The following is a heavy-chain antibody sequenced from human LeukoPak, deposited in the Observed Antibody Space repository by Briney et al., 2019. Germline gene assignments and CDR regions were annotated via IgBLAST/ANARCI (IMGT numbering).Heavy chain of an antibody. Sequence: SETLSLTCTVSGGSISSSTYCWGWIRQPPGKGLEWIGSFYCSGSTYYNPSLKSRVTISVDTSKNQFSLKLSFVTAADTAVYYCARLRSPVTILYYFDYWGQGTLVTVSS. CDR2: FYCSGST. J-gene: IGHJ4*02. CDR1: GGSISSSTYC. D-gene: IGHD4-17*01. CDR3: ARLRSPVTILYYFDY. V-gene: IGHV4-39*01.